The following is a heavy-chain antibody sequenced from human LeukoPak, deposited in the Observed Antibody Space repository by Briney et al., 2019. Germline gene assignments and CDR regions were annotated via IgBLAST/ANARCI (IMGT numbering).Heavy chain of an antibody. D-gene: IGHD2-8*01. CDR3: AKEEVGDCTNGVCSVYFDY. J-gene: IGHJ4*02. CDR2: IWYDGSNK. Sequence: GGSLRLSCAASGFTFSSYGMHWVRQAPGKGLEWVAVIWYDGSNKYYADSVKGRFTISRDNSKNTLYLQMNSLRAEDTAVYYCAKEEVGDCTNGVCSVYFDYWGQGTLVTVSS. V-gene: IGHV3-30*02. CDR1: GFTFSSYG.